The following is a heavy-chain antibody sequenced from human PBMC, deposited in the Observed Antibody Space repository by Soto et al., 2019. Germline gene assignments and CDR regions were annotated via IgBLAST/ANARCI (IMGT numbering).Heavy chain of an antibody. D-gene: IGHD1-26*01. CDR2: IIPILGIA. Sequence: GASVKVSCKASGGTFSSYTISWVRQAPGQGLEWMGRIIPILGIANYAQKFQVRVTITADKSTSTAYMELSSLRSEDTPVYYCARDDTAQAGERLSWDYYSNTGMDVWGQGTAVSVSS. CDR1: GGTFSSYT. J-gene: IGHJ6*02. V-gene: IGHV1-69*04. CDR3: ARDDTAQAGERLSWDYYSNTGMDV.